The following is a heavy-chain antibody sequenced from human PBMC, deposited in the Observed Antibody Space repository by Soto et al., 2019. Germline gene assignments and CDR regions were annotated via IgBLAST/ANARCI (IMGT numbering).Heavy chain of an antibody. CDR3: ATPSTDIVVVVAFDAFDI. D-gene: IGHD2-15*01. Sequence: ASVKVSCKASGYTFTSYYMHWVRQAPGQGLEWMGIINPSGGETIYAQKFQGRVTMTEDTSTDTAYMELSSLRSEDTAVYYCATPSTDIVVVVAFDAFDIWGQGTMVTVSS. J-gene: IGHJ3*02. CDR1: GYTFTSYY. CDR2: INPSGGET. V-gene: IGHV1-46*01.